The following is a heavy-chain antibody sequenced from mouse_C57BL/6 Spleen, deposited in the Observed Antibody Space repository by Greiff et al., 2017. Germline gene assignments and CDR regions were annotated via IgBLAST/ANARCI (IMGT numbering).Heavy chain of an antibody. D-gene: IGHD2-12*01. V-gene: IGHV1-82*01. CDR1: GYAFSSSW. CDR3: ASYNYDVGIYFDY. CDR2: IYPGDGDT. Sequence: VQLQQSGPELVKPGASVKISCKASGYAFSSSWMNWVKQRPGKGLEWIGRIYPGDGDTNYNGKFKGRATLTADNSYSTAYMQLSSLTSEDAAVYFCASYNYDVGIYFDYWGQGTTLTVSS. J-gene: IGHJ2*01.